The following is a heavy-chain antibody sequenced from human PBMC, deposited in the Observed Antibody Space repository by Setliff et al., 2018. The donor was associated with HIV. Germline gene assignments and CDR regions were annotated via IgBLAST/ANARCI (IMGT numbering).Heavy chain of an antibody. V-gene: IGHV1-18*01. CDR2: ISAYNGNT. D-gene: IGHD3-3*01. CDR1: GYTFSSYG. CDR3: ARGYYYFWSGYYDSRFPNPIDAFDI. J-gene: IGHJ3*02. Sequence: RASVKVSCKASGYTFSSYGSSWVRQAPGQGVEGMGWISAYNGNTNYAQKLQGRVTMTTDTSTSTAYMELRSLRSDDTAVYYCARGYYYFWSGYYDSRFPNPIDAFDIWGQGTMVTVSS.